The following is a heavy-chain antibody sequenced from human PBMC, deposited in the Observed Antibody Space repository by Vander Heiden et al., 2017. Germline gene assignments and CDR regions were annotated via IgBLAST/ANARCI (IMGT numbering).Heavy chain of an antibody. CDR1: GCPFRGYA. Sequence: VHRLDYVAVWVQLGGSLRLSYAAWGCPFRGYAMTWVRQAPGKGLEWVSGISGSGGSTYYADSVKGRFTISRDNLKNTLYLQMDSLRADDTAAYYCAKDIGTGTTFFDYWGQGTLVTVSS. CDR3: AKDIGTGTTFFDY. D-gene: IGHD1-7*01. J-gene: IGHJ4*02. V-gene: IGHV3-23*01. CDR2: ISGSGGST.